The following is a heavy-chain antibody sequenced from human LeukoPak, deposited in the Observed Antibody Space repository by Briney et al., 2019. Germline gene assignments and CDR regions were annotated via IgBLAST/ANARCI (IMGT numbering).Heavy chain of an antibody. V-gene: IGHV3-20*04. Sequence: PGGSLSLSCAVSGFTFDDYGMSWVRQAPGKGLEWVSGINWNGGSTGYADSVKGRFTISRDNAKNSLYLQMNSLRAEDTALYYCARSYYDSSGYYYVRAFDIWGQGTMVTVSS. CDR1: GFTFDDYG. CDR2: INWNGGST. CDR3: ARSYYDSSGYYYVRAFDI. J-gene: IGHJ3*02. D-gene: IGHD3-22*01.